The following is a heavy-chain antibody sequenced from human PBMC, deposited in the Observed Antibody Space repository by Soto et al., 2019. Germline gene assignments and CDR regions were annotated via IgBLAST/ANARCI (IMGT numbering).Heavy chain of an antibody. J-gene: IGHJ6*03. V-gene: IGHV3-9*01. CDR2: ISWNSGSI. CDR3: AKDGRDYYGSGSYSKGYYYYYMDV. D-gene: IGHD3-10*01. Sequence: AGGSLRLSCAASGFTFDDYAMHWVRQAPGKGLEWVSGISWNSGSIGYADSVKGRFTISRDNAKNSLYLQMNSLRAEDTALYYCAKDGRDYYGSGSYSKGYYYYYMDVWGKGTTVTVSS. CDR1: GFTFDDYA.